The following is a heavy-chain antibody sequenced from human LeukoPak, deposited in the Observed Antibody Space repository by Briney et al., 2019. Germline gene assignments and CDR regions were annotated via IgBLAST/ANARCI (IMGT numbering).Heavy chain of an antibody. CDR3: TTDSDYYGSGSQY. CDR2: IKSKTDGGTT. Sequence: GGSLRLSCAASGFTFSNAWMSWVRQAPGKGLEWVGRIKSKTDGGTTDYAAPVKGRFTISRDDSKNTLYLQMNSLKTEDTAVYYCTTDSDYYGSGSQYWGQGTLVTVSS. J-gene: IGHJ4*02. D-gene: IGHD3-10*01. V-gene: IGHV3-15*01. CDR1: GFTFSNAW.